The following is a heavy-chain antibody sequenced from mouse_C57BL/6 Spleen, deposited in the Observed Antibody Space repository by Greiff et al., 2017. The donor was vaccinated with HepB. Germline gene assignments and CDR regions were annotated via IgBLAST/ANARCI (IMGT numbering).Heavy chain of an antibody. V-gene: IGHV1-69*01. CDR1: GYTFTSYW. J-gene: IGHJ2*01. CDR3: ARGYYGSSLYYFDY. Sequence: VQLQQSGAELVMPGASVKLSCKASGYTFTSYWMHWVKQRPGQGLEWIGEIDPSDSYTNYNQKFKGKSTLTVDKSSSTAYMQLSSLTSEDSAVYYCARGYYGSSLYYFDYWGQGTTLTVSS. D-gene: IGHD1-1*01. CDR2: IDPSDSYT.